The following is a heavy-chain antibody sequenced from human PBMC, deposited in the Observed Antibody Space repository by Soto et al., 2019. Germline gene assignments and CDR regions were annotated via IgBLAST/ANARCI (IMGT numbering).Heavy chain of an antibody. J-gene: IGHJ4*02. Sequence: ASVKVSCKASGYTFTSYGISWVRQAPGQGLEWMGWISAYNGNTNYAQKLQGRVTMTTDTSTSTAYMELRSLRSDDTAVYYCARALLDFWSGYLDYWGQGTLVTVSS. D-gene: IGHD3-3*01. V-gene: IGHV1-18*04. CDR1: GYTFTSYG. CDR3: ARALLDFWSGYLDY. CDR2: ISAYNGNT.